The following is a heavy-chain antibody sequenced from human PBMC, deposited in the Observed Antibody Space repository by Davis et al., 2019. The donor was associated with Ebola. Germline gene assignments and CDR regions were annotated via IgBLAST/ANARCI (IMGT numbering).Heavy chain of an antibody. Sequence: GSLRLSCAASGFTFSSYWMSWVRQAPGKGLEWVANIKQDGSEKYYVDSVKGRFTISRDNAKNSLYLQMNSLRAEDTAVYYCARDGGYLEWLFDAFDIWGQGTMVTVSS. D-gene: IGHD3-3*01. CDR1: GFTFSSYW. CDR3: ARDGGYLEWLFDAFDI. V-gene: IGHV3-7*01. CDR2: IKQDGSEK. J-gene: IGHJ3*02.